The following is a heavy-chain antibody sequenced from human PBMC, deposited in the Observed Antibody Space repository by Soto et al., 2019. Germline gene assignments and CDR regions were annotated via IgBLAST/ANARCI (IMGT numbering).Heavy chain of an antibody. CDR3: ARIAAAGTRLNWYFDL. D-gene: IGHD6-13*01. J-gene: IGHJ2*01. CDR2: ISAYNGNT. Sequence: QVQLVQSGAEVKKPGASVKVSCKASGYTFTSYGISWVRQAPGQGLEWMGWISAYNGNTNYAQKLQGRVTMTTDTSTSSGYLELRSLRSVDTAVYYCARIAAAGTRLNWYFDLWGRGTLVTVSS. V-gene: IGHV1-18*01. CDR1: GYTFTSYG.